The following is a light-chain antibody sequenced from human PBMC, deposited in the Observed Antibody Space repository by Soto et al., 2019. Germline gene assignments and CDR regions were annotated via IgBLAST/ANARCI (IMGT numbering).Light chain of an antibody. CDR2: DAS. J-gene: IGKJ1*01. V-gene: IGKV3D-15*01. CDR3: QHYNNLPWT. CDR1: QSVSSY. Sequence: VLDQTPSTLSLSTEERTTLSCRASQSVSSYLAWYQQKPGQAPRLLIYDASNRATGIPARFSGSGSGTDFTLIFSSLQSEDFAVYFCQHYNNLPWTFGQGTKVDIK.